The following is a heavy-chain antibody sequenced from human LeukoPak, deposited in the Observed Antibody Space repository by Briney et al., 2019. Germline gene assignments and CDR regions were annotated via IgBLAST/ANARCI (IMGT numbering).Heavy chain of an antibody. CDR3: ARGWNTTPRSGFDI. V-gene: IGHV3-74*01. Sequence: GGSLRLSRAASEFTISRYWMHWVRQAPGKGLVWVSNINNDGSITTYADSVKGRFTISRDNVKNTLFLQMNSLGAEDTALYYCARGWNTTPRSGFDIWGLGTMVTVSS. CDR1: EFTISRYW. J-gene: IGHJ3*02. D-gene: IGHD1/OR15-1a*01. CDR2: INNDGSIT.